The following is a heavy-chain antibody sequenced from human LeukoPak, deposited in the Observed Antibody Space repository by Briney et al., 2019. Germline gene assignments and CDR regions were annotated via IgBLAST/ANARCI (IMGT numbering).Heavy chain of an antibody. J-gene: IGHJ4*02. CDR2: IYTSGST. V-gene: IGHV4-61*02. D-gene: IGHD1-26*01. CDR1: GGSISSSSYY. Sequence: SETLSLTCTVSGGSISSSSYYWSWIRQPAGKGLEWIGRIYTSGSTNYNPSLKSRVTISVDTSKNQFSLKLSSVTAADTAVYYCARTGGVGANNFDYWGQGTLVTVSS. CDR3: ARTGGVGANNFDY.